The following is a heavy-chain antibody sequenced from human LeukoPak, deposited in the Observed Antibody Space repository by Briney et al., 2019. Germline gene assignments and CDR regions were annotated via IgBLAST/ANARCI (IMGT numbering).Heavy chain of an antibody. D-gene: IGHD3-22*01. CDR2: IYDSGST. V-gene: IGHV4-31*03. CDR3: ARVTMIVVVIDY. CDR1: GGSISSGGYY. Sequence: SQTLSLTRTVSGGSISSGGYYWSWIRQHSGRGLEWIGYIYDSGSTYYNPSLKSRVTISVDTSKNHFSLKLSSVTAADTAVYYCARVTMIVVVIDYWGQGTLVTVSS. J-gene: IGHJ4*02.